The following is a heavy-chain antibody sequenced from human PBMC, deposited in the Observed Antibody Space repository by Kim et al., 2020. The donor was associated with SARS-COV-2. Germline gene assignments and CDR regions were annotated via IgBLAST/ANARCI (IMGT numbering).Heavy chain of an antibody. D-gene: IGHD3-10*01. V-gene: IGHV3-48*02. Sequence: YADSVKGRFNISRDNAKNSLYLQMNSLRDEDTAVYYCASLIVGGYSQFDYWGQGTLVIVSS. CDR3: ASLIVGGYSQFDY. J-gene: IGHJ4*02.